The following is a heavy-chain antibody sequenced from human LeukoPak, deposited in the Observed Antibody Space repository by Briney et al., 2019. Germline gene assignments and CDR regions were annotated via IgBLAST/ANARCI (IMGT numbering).Heavy chain of an antibody. CDR1: GVSFSGYY. CDR3: ARGTTIFGVVTPFDY. V-gene: IGHV4-34*01. J-gene: IGHJ4*02. D-gene: IGHD3-3*01. CDR2: INHSGST. Sequence: SETLSLTCAVYGVSFSGYYWSWIRQPPGKGLEWIGEINHSGSTNYNPSLKSRVTISVDTSKNQFSLKLSSVTAADTAVYYCARGTTIFGVVTPFDYWGQGTLVTVSS.